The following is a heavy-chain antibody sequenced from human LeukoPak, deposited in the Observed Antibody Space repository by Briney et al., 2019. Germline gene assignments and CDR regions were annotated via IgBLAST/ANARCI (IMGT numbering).Heavy chain of an antibody. V-gene: IGHV3-73*01. CDR2: IRSKANSYAT. D-gene: IGHD3-16*01. Sequence: GGSLKLSCAASGFTFSGSAMHWVLQASGKGLEWVGRIRSKANSYATAYAASVKGRFTISRDDSKNTAYLQMNSLKTEDTAVYYCTVMALPNYWGQGTLVTVSS. CDR3: TVMALPNY. CDR1: GFTFSGSA. J-gene: IGHJ4*02.